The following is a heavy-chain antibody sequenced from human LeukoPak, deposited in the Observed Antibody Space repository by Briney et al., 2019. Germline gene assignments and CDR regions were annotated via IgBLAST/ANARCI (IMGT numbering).Heavy chain of an antibody. Sequence: SETLSLTCAVYGGSFGGYYWSWIRQPPGKGLEWIGEINHSGSTNYNPSLKSRVTISVDTSKNQFSLKLSSVTAADTDVYYCAREVITMVRGVITYYYYYYMDVWGKGTTVTVSS. CDR3: AREVITMVRGVITYYYYYYMDV. D-gene: IGHD3-10*01. CDR2: INHSGST. J-gene: IGHJ6*03. V-gene: IGHV4-34*01. CDR1: GGSFGGYY.